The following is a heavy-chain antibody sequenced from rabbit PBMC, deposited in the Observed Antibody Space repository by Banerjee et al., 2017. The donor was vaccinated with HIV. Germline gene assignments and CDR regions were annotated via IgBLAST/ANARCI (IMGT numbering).Heavy chain of an antibody. D-gene: IGHD4-2*01. CDR2: IYTNGGST. CDR3: ARDDAGVVGYDWDL. V-gene: IGHV1S43*01. Sequence: QEQLEESGGGLVKPEGSLTLTCKASGFDLSSYYYMCWVRQAPGKGLELIACIYTNGGSTWYASWVNGRFTISRSTSLNTVDLKMTSLTAADTATYFCARDDAGVVGYDWDLWGPGTLVTVS. J-gene: IGHJ4*01. CDR1: GFDLSSYYY.